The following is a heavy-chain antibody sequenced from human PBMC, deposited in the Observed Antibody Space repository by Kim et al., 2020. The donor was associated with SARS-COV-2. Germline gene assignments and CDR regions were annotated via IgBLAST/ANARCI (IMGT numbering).Heavy chain of an antibody. Sequence: ASVKVSCKASGYTFTSYDINWVRQATGQGLEWMGWMNPNSGNTGYAQKFQGRVTMTRNTSISTAYMELSSLRSEDTAVYYCARGYYDSSGYYYYYYYYMDVWGKGTTVTVSS. V-gene: IGHV1-8*01. J-gene: IGHJ6*03. CDR2: MNPNSGNT. CDR3: ARGYYDSSGYYYYYYYYMDV. CDR1: GYTFTSYD. D-gene: IGHD3-22*01.